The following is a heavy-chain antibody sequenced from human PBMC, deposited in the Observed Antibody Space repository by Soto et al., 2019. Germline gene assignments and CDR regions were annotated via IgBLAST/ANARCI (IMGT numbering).Heavy chain of an antibody. J-gene: IGHJ6*03. Sequence: ASVKVSCKASGYTFTSYYMHWVRQAPGQGLEWMGIINPSGGSTSYAQKFQGRVTMTRDTSTSTVYMELSSLRSEDTAVYYCARENIVVVPAAMFHYYYIDVWGKGTTVTVSS. CDR1: GYTFTSYY. CDR3: ARENIVVVPAAMFHYYYIDV. D-gene: IGHD2-2*01. CDR2: INPSGGST. V-gene: IGHV1-46*03.